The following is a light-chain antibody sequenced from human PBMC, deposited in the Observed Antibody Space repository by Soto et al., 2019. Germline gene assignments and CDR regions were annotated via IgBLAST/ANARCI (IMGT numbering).Light chain of an antibody. Sequence: HSALTQPASVSGSPGQSITISCSGTSSDVGAYNLVSWYQQLPGKAPKLMIYEVSNRPSGVSYRFSGSKSGNTASLTISGLLTEDEADYYCSSYTGNNKLVFGGGTKVTVL. CDR2: EVS. V-gene: IGLV2-14*01. CDR1: SSDVGAYNL. J-gene: IGLJ2*01. CDR3: SSYTGNNKLV.